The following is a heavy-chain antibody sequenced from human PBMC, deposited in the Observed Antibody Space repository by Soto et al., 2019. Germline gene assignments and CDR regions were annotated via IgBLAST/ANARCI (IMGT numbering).Heavy chain of an antibody. V-gene: IGHV1-18*01. CDR1: GYTFTGYG. CDR2: ITAYGGKS. D-gene: IGHD2-2*01. CDR3: ARDRVVPGPDY. Sequence: ASVKVSCTTSGYTFTGYGISWVRQAPGQGLEWMGWITAYGGKSHYAQKFQGRFNMTTDTPTRTAYMELRSLRSDDTAVYYCARDRVVPGPDYWGQGTLVTVSS. J-gene: IGHJ4*02.